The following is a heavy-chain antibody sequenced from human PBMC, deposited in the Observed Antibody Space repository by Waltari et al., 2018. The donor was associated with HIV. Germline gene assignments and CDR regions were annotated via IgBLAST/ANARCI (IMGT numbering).Heavy chain of an antibody. CDR2: IYHSGST. D-gene: IGHD5-12*01. CDR3: ARVYAGDSGYDESPNFDY. CDR1: GGSISRSNW. Sequence: QVQLQESGPGLVKPSGPLSLTCAVSGGSISRSNWLRWVRQPQGKGREWIGEIYHSGSTNYNPSLKSRVTISVDKSKNQFSLKLSSVTAADTAVYYCARVYAGDSGYDESPNFDYWGQGTLVTVSS. V-gene: IGHV4-4*02. J-gene: IGHJ4*02.